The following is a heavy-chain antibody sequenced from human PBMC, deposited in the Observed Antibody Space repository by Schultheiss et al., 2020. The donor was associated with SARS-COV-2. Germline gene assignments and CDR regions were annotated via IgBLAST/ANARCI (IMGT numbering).Heavy chain of an antibody. CDR1: GFTFGDYA. V-gene: IGHV3-49*03. Sequence: GGSLRLSCTASGFTFGDYAMSWFRQAPGKGLEWVGFIRSKAYGETTEYAASVKGRFTISRDDSKSIAYLQMNSLKTEDTAVYYCARDKSSYYYYYGMDVWGQGTTVTVSS. CDR3: ARDKSSYYYYYGMDV. J-gene: IGHJ6*02. CDR2: IRSKAYGETT.